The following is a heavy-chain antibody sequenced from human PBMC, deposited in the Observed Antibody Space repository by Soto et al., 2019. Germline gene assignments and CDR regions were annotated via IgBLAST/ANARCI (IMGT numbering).Heavy chain of an antibody. CDR1: GGSISSYF. Sequence: PSETLSLTCTVSGGSISSYFWSWIRQPPGRGLEWIGHIHYSGSTNYNPSLKSRVTISVDTSKNRVSLKLSSVTAADTAMYFCARQVSSAWPPYYYDMDVWGQGTTVTV. D-gene: IGHD6-25*01. V-gene: IGHV4-59*08. CDR2: IHYSGST. CDR3: ARQVSSAWPPYYYDMDV. J-gene: IGHJ6*02.